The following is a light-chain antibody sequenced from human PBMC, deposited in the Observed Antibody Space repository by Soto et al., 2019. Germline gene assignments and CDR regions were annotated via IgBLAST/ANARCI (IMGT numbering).Light chain of an antibody. CDR3: SSYAGSNNPVI. V-gene: IGLV2-8*01. Sequence: QSALTQPPSASGSPGQSVTISCTGTSSDVGGYNYVSWYQQHPGKAPKFMIYEVSKRPSGVPDRFSGSKSGNTASLTVSGLQADDEAGYYCSSYAGSNNPVIFGGGTKVTVL. J-gene: IGLJ2*01. CDR1: SSDVGGYNY. CDR2: EVS.